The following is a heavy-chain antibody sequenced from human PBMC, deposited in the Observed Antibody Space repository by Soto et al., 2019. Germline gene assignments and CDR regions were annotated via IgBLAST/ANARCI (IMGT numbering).Heavy chain of an antibody. D-gene: IGHD5-18*01. CDR1: GGTFSSYA. J-gene: IGHJ6*02. CDR2: IIPIFGTA. Sequence: RASVKVSCKASGGTFSSYAISWVRQAPGQGLEWMGGIIPIFGTANYAQKFQGRVTITADESTSTAYMELSSLRSEDTAVYYCARDPELSRGYSYGWTPYYYYGMDVWGQGTTVTV. CDR3: ARDPELSRGYSYGWTPYYYYGMDV. V-gene: IGHV1-69*13.